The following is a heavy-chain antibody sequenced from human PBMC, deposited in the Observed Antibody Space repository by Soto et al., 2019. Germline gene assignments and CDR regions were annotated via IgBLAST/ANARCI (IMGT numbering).Heavy chain of an antibody. D-gene: IGHD6-19*01. V-gene: IGHV1-18*01. CDR1: GYTLSTYG. CDR2: ISAYNGNT. J-gene: IGHJ5*02. CDR3: ARGPVAGTRSNWFDP. Sequence: GASVKVSCKSSGYTLSTYGIAWVRQAPGQGLGWMGRISAYNGNTNYAQKLQGRVTMTTDTSTSTAYMELRSLRSDDTAVYYCARGPVAGTRSNWFDPWGQGTLVTVSS.